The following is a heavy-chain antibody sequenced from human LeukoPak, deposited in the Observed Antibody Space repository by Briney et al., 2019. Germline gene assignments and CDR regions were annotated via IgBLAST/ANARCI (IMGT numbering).Heavy chain of an antibody. CDR3: AKDLYKAVAGWDAFDI. J-gene: IGHJ3*02. Sequence: GGSLRLSCAASGFTFSSYAMSWVRQAPGKGLEWVSAISGSGGSTYYADSVKGRFTISRDNSKNTLYLQMNSLRAEDTAVYYCAKDLYKAVAGWDAFDIWGQGTMVTVSS. D-gene: IGHD6-19*01. CDR2: ISGSGGST. CDR1: GFTFSSYA. V-gene: IGHV3-23*01.